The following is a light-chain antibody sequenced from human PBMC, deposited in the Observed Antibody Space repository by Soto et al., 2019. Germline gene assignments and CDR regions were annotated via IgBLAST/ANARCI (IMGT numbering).Light chain of an antibody. CDR2: TAS. Sequence: DIQMTQSPSSLSASVGDRFTVTFLASQNIXXQNISRDLNCFQVKPGKAPKLLMYTASTLQSVVASRFSGNGSGTDFTLTISSLQPEDFAPYFCQQSYTTPRSATFGQGTKVDIK. CDR3: QQSYTTPRSAT. V-gene: IGKV1-39*01. J-gene: IGKJ1*01. CDR1: QNIXXQNISRD.